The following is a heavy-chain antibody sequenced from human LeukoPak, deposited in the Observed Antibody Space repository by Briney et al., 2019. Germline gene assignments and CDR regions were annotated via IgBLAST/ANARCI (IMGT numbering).Heavy chain of an antibody. CDR2: ISRSSSTI. V-gene: IGHV3-48*01. CDR3: ARDGGRKDDY. Sequence: PGGSLRLSCAASGFTFSGYSMNWVRQAPGRGLEWVSYISRSSSTIYYADSVKGRFTISRDNAKNSLYLQMNSLRAEDTAVYYCARDGGRKDDYWGQGTLVTVSS. CDR1: GFTFSGYS. D-gene: IGHD2-15*01. J-gene: IGHJ4*02.